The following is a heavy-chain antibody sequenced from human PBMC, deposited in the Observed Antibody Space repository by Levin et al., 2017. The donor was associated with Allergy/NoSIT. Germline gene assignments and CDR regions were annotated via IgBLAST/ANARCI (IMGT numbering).Heavy chain of an antibody. V-gene: IGHV1-69*01. J-gene: IGHJ4*02. D-gene: IGHD3-22*01. CDR2: IIPIFGTA. CDR3: ARVPYYYDGSGYSLYFDY. CDR1: GGTFSSYA. Sequence: GGSLRLSCKASGGTFSSYAVSWVRRAPGQGLEWMGGIIPIFGTANYAQKFQGRVTITADESTSTAYMELSSLRSEDTAVYYCARVPYYYDGSGYSLYFDYWGQGTLVTVSS.